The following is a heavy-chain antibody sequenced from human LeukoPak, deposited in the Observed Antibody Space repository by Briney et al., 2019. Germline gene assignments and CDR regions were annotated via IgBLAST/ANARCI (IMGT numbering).Heavy chain of an antibody. CDR3: AMSADIPFDC. V-gene: IGHV3-30*04. J-gene: IGHJ4*02. D-gene: IGHD2-2*01. CDR1: GFTFSSYA. Sequence: GGSLRLSCAASGFTFSSYAMHWVRQAPGKGLEWVAVISYDGSNKYYADSVKGRFTISRDNSKNTRYLQMNSLRAEDTAVYYCAMSADIPFDCWGQGTLVTVS. CDR2: ISYDGSNK.